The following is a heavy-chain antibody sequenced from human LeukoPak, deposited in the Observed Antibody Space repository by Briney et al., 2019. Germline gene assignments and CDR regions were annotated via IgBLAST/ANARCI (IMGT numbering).Heavy chain of an antibody. CDR1: GFTFSNAW. J-gene: IGHJ3*02. CDR3: TSPLDPNTSGANDAFDI. V-gene: IGHV3-15*01. CDR2: IKSKTDGGTT. Sequence: GGSLRLSCAASGFTFSNAWMNWVRQAPGKGLEWVGRIKSKTDGGTTDYAAPVKGRFTISRDDSKNTLYLQMNSLKTEDTAVYYCTSPLDPNTSGANDAFDIWREGTMVSVST. D-gene: IGHD4/OR15-4a*01.